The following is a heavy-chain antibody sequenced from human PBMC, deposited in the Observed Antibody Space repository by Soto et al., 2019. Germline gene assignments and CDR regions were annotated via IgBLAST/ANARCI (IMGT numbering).Heavy chain of an antibody. V-gene: IGHV3-33*01. J-gene: IGHJ6*03. CDR2: IWYDGSNK. D-gene: IGHD2-2*01. Sequence: QVQLVESGGGVVQPGRSLRLSCAASGFTFSSYGMHWVRQAPGKGLEWVAVIWYDGSNKYYADSVKGRFTISRDNSKNTLYLQMNSLGAEDRAVYYCARVALIVVVPAARKNYYYMDVWGKGTTVTVSS. CDR1: GFTFSSYG. CDR3: ARVALIVVVPAARKNYYYMDV.